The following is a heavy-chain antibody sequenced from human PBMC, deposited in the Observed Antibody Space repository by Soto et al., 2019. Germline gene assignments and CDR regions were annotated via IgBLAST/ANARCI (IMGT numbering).Heavy chain of an antibody. Sequence: ESLKISCKGSGYSFTSYWIGWVRQMPGKGLEWMGIIYPGDSDTRYSPSFQGQVTISADKSISTAYLQWSSLKASDTAMYYCARVGGGKPAAIEFDRYPANYYYYGMDVWGQGTTVTVSS. D-gene: IGHD2-2*01. CDR2: IYPGDSDT. CDR1: GYSFTSYW. V-gene: IGHV5-51*01. CDR3: ARVGGGKPAAIEFDRYPANYYYYGMDV. J-gene: IGHJ6*02.